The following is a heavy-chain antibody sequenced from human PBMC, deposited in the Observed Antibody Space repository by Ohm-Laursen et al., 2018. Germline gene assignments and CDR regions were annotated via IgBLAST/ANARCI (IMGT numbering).Heavy chain of an antibody. D-gene: IGHD2-2*01. J-gene: IGHJ4*02. CDR1: GGTFSSYA. CDR3: ARDGGYYCSSTSCYPGYFDY. V-gene: IGHV1-69*13. CDR2: IIPIFGTA. Sequence: VASVKVSCKASGGTFSSYAISWVRQAPGQGLEWMGGIIPIFGTANYAQKFQGRVTITADESTSTAYMELSSLRSEDTAVYYCARDGGYYCSSTSCYPGYFDYWGQGTLVTVSS.